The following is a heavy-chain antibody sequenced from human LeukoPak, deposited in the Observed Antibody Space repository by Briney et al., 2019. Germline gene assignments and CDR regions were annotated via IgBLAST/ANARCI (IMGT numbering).Heavy chain of an antibody. J-gene: IGHJ4*02. D-gene: IGHD5-24*01. CDR1: GGSVSSGSHY. CDR3: ARDGIGMATIDY. Sequence: SETLSLTCTVSGGSVSSGSHYWSWIRQPPGKGLEWIGYIYYSGSTNYNPSLKSRVTISVDTSKNQFSLKLSSVTAADTAVYYCARDGIGMATIDYWGQGTLVTVSS. CDR2: IYYSGST. V-gene: IGHV4-61*01.